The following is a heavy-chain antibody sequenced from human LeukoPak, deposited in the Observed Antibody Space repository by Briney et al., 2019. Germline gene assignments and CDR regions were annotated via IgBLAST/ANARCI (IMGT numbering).Heavy chain of an antibody. Sequence: GSLRLSCAASGFTFSSYSMNWVRQAPGKGLEWVSSISSSSSYIYYADSVKGRFTISRDNAKNSLYLQMNSLRAEDTAVYYCARALYCSGGSCYHQRGDAFDIWGQGTMVTVSS. D-gene: IGHD2-15*01. V-gene: IGHV3-21*01. CDR3: ARALYCSGGSCYHQRGDAFDI. CDR1: GFTFSSYS. CDR2: ISSSSSYI. J-gene: IGHJ3*02.